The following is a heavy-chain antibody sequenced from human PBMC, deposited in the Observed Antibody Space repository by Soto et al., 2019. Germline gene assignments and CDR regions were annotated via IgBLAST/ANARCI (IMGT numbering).Heavy chain of an antibody. CDR2: IYHSGST. D-gene: IGHD1-26*01. Sequence: SETLSLTCAVYGGSFSGYYWSWIRQHPGKGLEWIGYIYHSGSTYYNPSLKSRVTISVDTSKNQFSLKLSSVTAADTAVYYCARGEDWFDPWGQGTLVTVSS. V-gene: IGHV4-34*09. J-gene: IGHJ5*02. CDR1: GGSFSGYY. CDR3: ARGEDWFDP.